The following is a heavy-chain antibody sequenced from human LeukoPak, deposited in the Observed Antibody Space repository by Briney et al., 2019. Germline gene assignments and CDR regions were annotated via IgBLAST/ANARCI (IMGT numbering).Heavy chain of an antibody. Sequence: PSETLSLTCTVSGGSISSYYWSWIRQPPGKGLEWIGEINHSGSTNYNPSLKSRVTISVDTSKNQFSLKLSSVTAADTAVYYCARRSSYSYFQHWGQGTLVTVSS. CDR1: GGSISSYY. CDR2: INHSGST. D-gene: IGHD3-3*01. V-gene: IGHV4-34*01. J-gene: IGHJ1*01. CDR3: ARRSSYSYFQH.